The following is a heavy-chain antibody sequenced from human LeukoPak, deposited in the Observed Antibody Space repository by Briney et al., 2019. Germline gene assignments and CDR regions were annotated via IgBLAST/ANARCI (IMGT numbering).Heavy chain of an antibody. V-gene: IGHV1-69*06. J-gene: IGHJ6*04. CDR3: ARLSTIVATINVDYYYGMDV. CDR1: GGTFSSYA. D-gene: IGHD5-12*01. Sequence: SVKVSCKASGGTFSSYAISWVRQAPGQGLEWMGGIIPIFGTANYAQKFQGRFTITADKSTSTAYVELSSLRSEDTAVYYCARLSTIVATINVDYYYGMDVWGKGTTVTVSS. CDR2: IIPIFGTA.